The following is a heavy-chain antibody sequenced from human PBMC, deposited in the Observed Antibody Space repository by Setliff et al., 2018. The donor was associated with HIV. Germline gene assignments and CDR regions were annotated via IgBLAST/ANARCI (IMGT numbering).Heavy chain of an antibody. CDR3: ARVEAKVRGATYGMDV. CDR1: GGSVSDYF. J-gene: IGHJ6*02. CDR2: IYYSGST. V-gene: IGHV4-59*02. Sequence: SETLSLTCTVSGGSVSDYFWNWIRQPPGKGLEWIGYIYYSGSTNYNPSLESRVSISVDTSKNQFSLTLNSVTAADTAVYYCARVEAKVRGATYGMDVWGQGTTVTVSS. D-gene: IGHD3-10*01.